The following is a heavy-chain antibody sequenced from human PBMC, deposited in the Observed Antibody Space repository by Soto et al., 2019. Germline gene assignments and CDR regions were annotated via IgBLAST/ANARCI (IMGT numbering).Heavy chain of an antibody. CDR3: ATRYFDWLPNHCGMDV. J-gene: IGHJ6*02. CDR2: IYSGGST. D-gene: IGHD3-9*01. V-gene: IGHV3-53*01. Sequence: EVQLVESGGGLIQPGGSLRLSCAASGFTVSSNYMSWVRQAPGKGLEWVSVIYSGGSTYYADSVKGRFTISRDNSQNTLYRQMNSLRAEDTAVYYCATRYFDWLPNHCGMDVWGQGTTVTVCS. CDR1: GFTVSSNY.